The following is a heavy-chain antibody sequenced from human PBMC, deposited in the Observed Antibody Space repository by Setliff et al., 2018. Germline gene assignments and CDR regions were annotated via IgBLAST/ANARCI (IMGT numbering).Heavy chain of an antibody. J-gene: IGHJ3*02. CDR2: ISSSYI. D-gene: IGHD3-22*01. Sequence: PGGSLRLSCATSGFTFRDYSLTWVRQAPGKGLEWAGRISSSYIYYVDSVKGRLTISRDNSKNTLYLQMNSLRAEDTAVYYCAKDRASSGSYDAFDIWGQGTMVTVSS. V-gene: IGHV3-23*01. CDR1: GFTFRDYS. CDR3: AKDRASSGSYDAFDI.